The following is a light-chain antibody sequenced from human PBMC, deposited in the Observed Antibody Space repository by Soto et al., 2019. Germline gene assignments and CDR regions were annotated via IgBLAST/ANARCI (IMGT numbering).Light chain of an antibody. V-gene: IGKV1-5*03. CDR2: KAS. CDR1: QSISSW. J-gene: IGKJ4*01. Sequence: DIQMTQSPSTLSASVGDRVTITCRASQSISSWLAWYQQKPGKAPKLLIYKASSLESGVPSRFSGSGSGTEFTLPISSLQPDDFATYYCQQYNSYSQLTFGGGTKVEIK. CDR3: QQYNSYSQLT.